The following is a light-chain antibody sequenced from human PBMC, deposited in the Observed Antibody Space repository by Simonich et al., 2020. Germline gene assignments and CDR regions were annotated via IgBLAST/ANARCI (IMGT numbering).Light chain of an antibody. J-gene: IGKJ3*01. V-gene: IGKV4-1*01. CDR3: QQYYSTPFT. CDR2: WAS. Sequence: DIVMTQSPDPLAVSLGERATINCKSSQSVLYSSNNKNYLAWYQQKPGQPPKLLIYWASTREYGVPDRFSGSGSGTDFTLTISSLQAEDVAVYYCQQYYSTPFTFGPGTKVDIK. CDR1: QSVLYSSNNKNY.